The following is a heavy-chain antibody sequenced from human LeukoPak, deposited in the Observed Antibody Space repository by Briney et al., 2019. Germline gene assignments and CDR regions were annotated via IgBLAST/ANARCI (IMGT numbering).Heavy chain of an antibody. CDR2: MYPGDSDT. CDR3: ARGPNFLDY. CDR1: GSSFNTYW. J-gene: IGHJ4*02. Sequence: GGSLEISGQGSGSSFNTYWIGGVRPLPGKGLEWMGIMYPGDSDTRYSPSFQGQVTISADKSISTASLQWSSLKASDTAMYYCARGPNFLDYWGQGTLVTVSS. D-gene: IGHD1-7*01. V-gene: IGHV5-51*01.